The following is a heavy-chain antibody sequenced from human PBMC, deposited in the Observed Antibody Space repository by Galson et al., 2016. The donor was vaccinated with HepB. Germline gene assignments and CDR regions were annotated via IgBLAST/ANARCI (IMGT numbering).Heavy chain of an antibody. CDR2: INSRSSSI. J-gene: IGHJ4*02. CDR3: AKEWGTSGSSYQSYFDY. D-gene: IGHD3-10*01. V-gene: IGHV3-48*02. CDR1: GFTFSRNS. Sequence: SLRLSCAASGFTFSRNSMNWVRQAPGKGLEWVSYINSRSSSIYYADSVKGRFTISRDNAQNSLYLQMNSLRDDDTAVYYCAKEWGTSGSSYQSYFDYWGQGTLVTVSS.